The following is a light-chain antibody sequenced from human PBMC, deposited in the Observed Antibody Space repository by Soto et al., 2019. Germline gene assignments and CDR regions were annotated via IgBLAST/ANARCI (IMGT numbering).Light chain of an antibody. Sequence: EIVLTQSPGTLSLSPGERATLSCRASQSFNSIYLAWYQQKPGQAPRLLIYGASSRATGIPDRFSGSGSGTDFTLTISRLQSEDFAVYYCQQYNNWPPLTFGGGTKVDIK. CDR3: QQYNNWPPLT. CDR2: GAS. CDR1: QSFNSIY. J-gene: IGKJ4*01. V-gene: IGKV3-20*01.